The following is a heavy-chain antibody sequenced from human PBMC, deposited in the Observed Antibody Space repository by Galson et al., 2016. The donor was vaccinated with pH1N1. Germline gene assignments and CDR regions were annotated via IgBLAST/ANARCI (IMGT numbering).Heavy chain of an antibody. CDR3: AKFAMLGKIAIHFDY. V-gene: IGHV3-23*01. CDR1: GFTFTNYA. J-gene: IGHJ4*02. Sequence: SLRLSCAASGFTFTNYAMGWVRQAPGKGLEWVPSISGTGISRYYADSVKGRFTISRDNSRNMLYLQMNSLRAEDTALYFCAKFAMLGKIAIHFDYWGQGTLLTVSS. CDR2: ISGTGISR. D-gene: IGHD2-2*02.